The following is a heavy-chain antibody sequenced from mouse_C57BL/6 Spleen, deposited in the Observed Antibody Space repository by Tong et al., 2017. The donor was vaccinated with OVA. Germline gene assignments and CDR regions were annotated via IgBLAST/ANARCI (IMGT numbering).Heavy chain of an antibody. CDR1: GFTFSSYG. Sequence: EVQLQESGGDLVKPGGSLKLSCAASGFTFSSYGMSWVRQTPDKRLEWVATISSGGSYTYYPDSVKGRFTISRDNAKNTLYLQMSSLKSEDTAMYYCARHGGTTVNYAMDYWGQGTSVTVSS. CDR3: ARHGGTTVNYAMDY. V-gene: IGHV5-6*01. CDR2: ISSGGSYT. J-gene: IGHJ4*01. D-gene: IGHD1-1*01.